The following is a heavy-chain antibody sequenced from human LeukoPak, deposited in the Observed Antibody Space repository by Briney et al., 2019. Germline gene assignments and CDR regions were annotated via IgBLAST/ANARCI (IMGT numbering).Heavy chain of an antibody. CDR3: ARGPRGYYYYYGMDV. D-gene: IGHD3-10*01. CDR2: INPNSGGT. Sequence: GASVKVSCKASGYTFTGYYMHWVRQAPGQGLEWMGWINPNSGGTNYAQKFQGRVTMTRDTSISTAYMELSRLRSDDTAVYYCARGPRGYYYYYGMDVWGQGTTVTVSS. J-gene: IGHJ6*02. V-gene: IGHV1-2*02. CDR1: GYTFTGYY.